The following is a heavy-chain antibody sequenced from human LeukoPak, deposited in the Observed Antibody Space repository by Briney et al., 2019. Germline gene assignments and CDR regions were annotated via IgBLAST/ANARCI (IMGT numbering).Heavy chain of an antibody. J-gene: IGHJ4*02. Sequence: GGSLRLSCAASGFTFSSYGMHWVRQAPGKGLEWVAVISYDGSNKYYADSVKGRFTISRDNSKNTLYLQMNSLRAEDTAVYYCARNYYYDSSGYYHYWGQGTLVTVSS. D-gene: IGHD3-22*01. CDR2: ISYDGSNK. CDR3: ARNYYYDSSGYYHY. CDR1: GFTFSSYG. V-gene: IGHV3-30*03.